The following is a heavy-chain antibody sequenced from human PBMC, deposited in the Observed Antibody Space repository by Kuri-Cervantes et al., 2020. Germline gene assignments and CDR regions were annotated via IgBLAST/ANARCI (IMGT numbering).Heavy chain of an antibody. V-gene: IGHV1-69*05. CDR1: GGTFSSYA. D-gene: IGHD1-26*01. CDR2: IIPIFGTA. Sequence: SVKVSCKASGGTFSSYAISWVRQAPGQGLEWMGGIIPIFGTANYAQKFQGGVTITTDESTSTAYMELSSLRSEDTAVYYCAVGGGFSVGATRDYWGQGTLVTVSS. CDR3: AVGGGFSVGATRDY. J-gene: IGHJ4*02.